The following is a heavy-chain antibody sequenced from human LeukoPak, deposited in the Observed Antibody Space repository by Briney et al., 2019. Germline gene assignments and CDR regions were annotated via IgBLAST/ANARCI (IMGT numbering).Heavy chain of an antibody. V-gene: IGHV4-59*01. Sequence: SETLSLTCTVSGGSISSYYWSWIRQPPGKGLEWIGYIFYSGSTNSNPSLKSRVTLSLDTSKNHFSLKLSPVTAADTAVYYCARYREGWYFDLWGRGTLVTVSS. J-gene: IGHJ2*01. D-gene: IGHD4-11*01. CDR3: ARYREGWYFDL. CDR1: GGSISSYY. CDR2: IFYSGST.